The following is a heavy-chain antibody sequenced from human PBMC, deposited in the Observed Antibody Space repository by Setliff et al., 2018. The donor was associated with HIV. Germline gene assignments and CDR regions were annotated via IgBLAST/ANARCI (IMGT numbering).Heavy chain of an antibody. V-gene: IGHV3-64*04. Sequence: PGGSLRLSCAAPGFTFSSYAMHWVRQALGKGLEYVSAISSNGGSTYYADSVKGRFTISRDDSKNTLYLQMNSLKTEDTAVYYCTTDQGYDILTGYYRFEGVYAFDIWGQGTMVTVSS. D-gene: IGHD3-9*01. J-gene: IGHJ3*02. CDR1: GFTFSSYA. CDR3: TTDQGYDILTGYYRFEGVYAFDI. CDR2: ISSNGGST.